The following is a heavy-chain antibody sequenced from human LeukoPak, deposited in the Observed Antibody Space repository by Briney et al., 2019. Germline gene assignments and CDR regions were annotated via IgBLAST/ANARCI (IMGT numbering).Heavy chain of an antibody. CDR1: GGSFSGYY. D-gene: IGHD2-2*01. CDR3: AKGSGVPAAIKAYYFDY. V-gene: IGHV4-34*01. J-gene: IGHJ4*02. Sequence: SETLSLTCAVYGGSFSGYYCSWIRQPPGKGLEWIGEVSHSGSTNYNPSLKSRVTISVDTSKNQFSLKLSSVTAADTAVYYCAKGSGVPAAIKAYYFDYWGQGTLVTVSS. CDR2: VSHSGST.